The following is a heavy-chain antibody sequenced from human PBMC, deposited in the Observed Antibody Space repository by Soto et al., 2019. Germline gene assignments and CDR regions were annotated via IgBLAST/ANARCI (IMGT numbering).Heavy chain of an antibody. CDR2: IYWDDDK. D-gene: IGHD2-21*02. Sequence: QITLKESGPSLVKPTQTLTLTCTFSGFSLSTGGVGVGWIRQPPGKALEWLALIYWDDDKRYSPSLRSRLTVTKDTSKNRVLLPMXXMDPVDTATYYCAHSRCGGDCLQSYSSHYYYGMDVWGQGTTVTVSS. CDR1: GFSLSTGGVG. J-gene: IGHJ6*02. V-gene: IGHV2-5*02. CDR3: AHSRCGGDCLQSYSSHYYYGMDV.